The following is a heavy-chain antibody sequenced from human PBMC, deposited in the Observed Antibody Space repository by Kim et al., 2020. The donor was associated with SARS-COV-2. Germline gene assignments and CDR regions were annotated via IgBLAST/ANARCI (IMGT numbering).Heavy chain of an antibody. CDR2: IKQDGSEK. CDR1: GFTFSSYL. D-gene: IGHD6-13*01. Sequence: GGSLRLSCAASGFTFSSYLMSWVRQAPGKGLEWVANIKQDGSEKYYVDSVKGRFTISRDNAKNSLYLQMNSLRAEDTAVYYGVRGIAAAVWGQGTTVTVS. V-gene: IGHV3-7*01. CDR3: VRGIAAAV. J-gene: IGHJ6*02.